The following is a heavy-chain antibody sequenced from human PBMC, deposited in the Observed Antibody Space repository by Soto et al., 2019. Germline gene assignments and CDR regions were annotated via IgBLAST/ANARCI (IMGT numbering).Heavy chain of an antibody. CDR2: IIPIFGTA. Sequence: SVKVSCKASGGTFSSYAISWVRQAPGQGLEWMGGIIPIFGTANYAQKFQGRVTITADESTSTAYMELSSLRSEDTAVYYCARDLPGIAAPWDAFDIWGQGTMVTVSS. CDR3: ARDLPGIAAPWDAFDI. D-gene: IGHD6-13*01. J-gene: IGHJ3*02. V-gene: IGHV1-69*13. CDR1: GGTFSSYA.